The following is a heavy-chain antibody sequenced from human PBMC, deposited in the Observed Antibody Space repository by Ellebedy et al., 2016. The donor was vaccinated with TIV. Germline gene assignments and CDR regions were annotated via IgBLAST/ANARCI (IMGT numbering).Heavy chain of an antibody. D-gene: IGHD3-22*01. Sequence: PGRSLRLSCAASGFTFSSYDMHWVRQVTGKGLEWVSAIDTAGGTYYPGSVKGRFTISRDNAKNSLHLQMNSLRAEDTAVYYCAKEAQEYYDSSGYYQPLDYWGQGTLVTVSS. CDR1: GFTFSSYD. CDR2: IDTAGGT. V-gene: IGHV3-13*01. J-gene: IGHJ4*02. CDR3: AKEAQEYYDSSGYYQPLDY.